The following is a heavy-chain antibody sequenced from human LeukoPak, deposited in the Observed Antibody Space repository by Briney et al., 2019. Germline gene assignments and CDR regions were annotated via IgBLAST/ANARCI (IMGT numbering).Heavy chain of an antibody. CDR3: ARAGERLWYFDY. J-gene: IGHJ4*02. Sequence: NPSETLSLTCTVSGGSISSYYWSWIRQPAGKGLEWIGRIYTSGSTNYNPSLKSQVTISVDTSKNQFSLKLSSVTAADTAVYYCARAGERLWYFDYWGQGTLVTVSS. V-gene: IGHV4-4*07. CDR1: GGSISSYY. D-gene: IGHD1-1*01. CDR2: IYTSGST.